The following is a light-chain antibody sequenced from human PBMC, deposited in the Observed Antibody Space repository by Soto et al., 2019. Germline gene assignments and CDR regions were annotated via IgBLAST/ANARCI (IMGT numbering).Light chain of an antibody. Sequence: QAVVTQEPSLTVSPGGTVTLTCASSTGAVTSGYYPNWFQQKPGQAPRELIYSTSNRRSWTPARFSGSLLGGKAALTLSGGQPEDEAAYYCLLSHGGARVFGGGTKLTVL. CDR1: TGAVTSGYY. CDR3: LLSHGGARV. CDR2: STS. V-gene: IGLV7-43*01. J-gene: IGLJ3*02.